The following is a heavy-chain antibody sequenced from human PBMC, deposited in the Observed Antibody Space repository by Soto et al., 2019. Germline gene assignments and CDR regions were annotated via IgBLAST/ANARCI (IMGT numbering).Heavy chain of an antibody. CDR3: ASREIQGPIDY. D-gene: IGHD1-26*01. CDR1: GYSISSSNW. V-gene: IGHV4-28*01. Sequence: QVQLQESGPGLVKPSDTLSLTCAVSGYSISSSNWWGWIRQPPGKGLEWIGYIYYSGTTYYNPSLKSRATMSLDTSKNQFSLKLTSVTAVYTAGYYCASREIQGPIDYWGQGTLVTVSS. J-gene: IGHJ4*02. CDR2: IYYSGTT.